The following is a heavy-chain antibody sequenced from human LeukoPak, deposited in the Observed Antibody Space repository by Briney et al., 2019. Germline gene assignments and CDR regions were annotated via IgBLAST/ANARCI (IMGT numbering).Heavy chain of an antibody. CDR2: TNPSGGST. D-gene: IGHD3-10*01. V-gene: IGHV1-46*01. CDR1: GYTFTSYY. J-gene: IGHJ4*02. Sequence: ASVKVSCKAFGYTFTSYYMHWVRQAPGQGREWMGITNPSGGSTSYAQKFQDRVSMTRDTSTSTVYMELSSLRSEDTAVYYCARGISITMVRGVIDYWGQGTLVTVS. CDR3: ARGISITMVRGVIDY.